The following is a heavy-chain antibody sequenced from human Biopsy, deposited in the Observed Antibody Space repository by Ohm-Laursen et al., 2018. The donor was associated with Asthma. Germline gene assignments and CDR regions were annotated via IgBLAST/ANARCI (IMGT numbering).Heavy chain of an antibody. Sequence: TLSLTCTVSGGSITSSSYYWGWIRQPPGKGMEWIGNIHYSGSTYSNPSLKSRVTISVDTSKKQISLRLSSVIAADTAVYYCAGFCGGGNCPDHWGQGTLVTVSS. D-gene: IGHD2-15*01. CDR1: GGSITSSSYY. CDR3: AGFCGGGNCPDH. J-gene: IGHJ4*02. V-gene: IGHV4-39*07. CDR2: IHYSGST.